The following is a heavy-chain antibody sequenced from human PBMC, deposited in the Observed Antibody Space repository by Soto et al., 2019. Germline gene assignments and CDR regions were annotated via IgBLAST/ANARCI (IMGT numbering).Heavy chain of an antibody. Sequence: PSETLSLTCTVSGGSISSYYWSWIRQPPGKGLEWIGYIYYSGSTNYTPSLKSRVTISVDTSKNQFSLKLSSVTAADTAVYYCARVTRITIFGVVILDPYYYYGMDVWGQGTTVTVSS. J-gene: IGHJ6*02. CDR2: IYYSGST. CDR3: ARVTRITIFGVVILDPYYYYGMDV. V-gene: IGHV4-59*01. D-gene: IGHD3-3*01. CDR1: GGSISSYY.